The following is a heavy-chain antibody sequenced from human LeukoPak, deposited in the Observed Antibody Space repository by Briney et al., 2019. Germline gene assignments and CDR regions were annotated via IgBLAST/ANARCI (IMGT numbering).Heavy chain of an antibody. CDR2: ISPDGRRA. D-gene: IGHD1-1*01. Sequence: GGSLTLSCAASGFTFSTYWMHWVRQAPGMGPMWVSRISPDGRRADYAGSVKGRFTISRDNAKNTLSLQMNSLRAGDTAFYYCARGTTGTGAFFDYWGQATLVSVSS. J-gene: IGHJ4*02. V-gene: IGHV3-74*01. CDR1: GFTFSTYW. CDR3: ARGTTGTGAFFDY.